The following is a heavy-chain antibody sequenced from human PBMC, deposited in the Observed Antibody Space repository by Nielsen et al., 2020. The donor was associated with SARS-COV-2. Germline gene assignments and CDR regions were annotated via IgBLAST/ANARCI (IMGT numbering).Heavy chain of an antibody. D-gene: IGHD3-22*01. Sequence: GGSLRLSCAASGFTFSSCGMHWVRQAPGKGLEWVAVIWYDGSNKYYADSVKGRFTISRDNSRNTLYLQMNSLRAEDTAIYYCAGDGGGGYDIREGLDYWGQGTLVTVSS. J-gene: IGHJ4*02. V-gene: IGHV3-33*01. CDR2: IWYDGSNK. CDR1: GFTFSSCG. CDR3: AGDGGGGYDIREGLDY.